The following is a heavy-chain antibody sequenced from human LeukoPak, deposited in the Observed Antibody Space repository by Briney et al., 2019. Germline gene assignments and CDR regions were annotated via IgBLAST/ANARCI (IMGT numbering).Heavy chain of an antibody. CDR1: GDSISSYY. V-gene: IGHV4-59*01. J-gene: IGHJ4*02. CDR3: ATSSMVRGVISD. D-gene: IGHD3-10*01. Sequence: SETLSLTCTVSGDSISSYYWSWNRQPPGKGLEWIGYINYSGSTNYNPSLKSRVTVSVDTFKNQFSLKLSSVTAADTAVYYCATSSMVRGVISDWGQGTLVTVSS. CDR2: INYSGST.